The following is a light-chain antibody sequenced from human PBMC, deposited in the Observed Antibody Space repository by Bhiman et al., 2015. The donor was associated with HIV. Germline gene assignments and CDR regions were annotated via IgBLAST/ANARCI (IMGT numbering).Light chain of an antibody. CDR2: EVN. CDR1: GSDVGGYNH. J-gene: IGLJ1*01. V-gene: IGLV2-14*01. Sequence: QSALTQPASVSGSPGQSITISCTGTGSDVGGYNHVSWYQHHPGKAPKLIIYEVNKRPSGVSNRFSGSKSGNTASLTISGLQAEDEADYYCSSYTSSSTFVFGTGTKVTVL. CDR3: SSYTSSSTFV.